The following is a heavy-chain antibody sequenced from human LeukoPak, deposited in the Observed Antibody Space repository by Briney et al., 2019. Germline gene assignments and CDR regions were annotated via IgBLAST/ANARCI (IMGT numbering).Heavy chain of an antibody. Sequence: ASVKVSCKASGYTFTSYGIGWVRQPPGQGLEWLGGIIPIFGTANYAQKFQGRVTITTDESTSTAYMELSSLRSEDTAVYYCASGGGSYYEAFDIWGQGTMVTVSS. CDR1: GYTFTSYG. CDR3: ASGGGSYYEAFDI. CDR2: IIPIFGTA. V-gene: IGHV1-69*05. J-gene: IGHJ3*02. D-gene: IGHD1-26*01.